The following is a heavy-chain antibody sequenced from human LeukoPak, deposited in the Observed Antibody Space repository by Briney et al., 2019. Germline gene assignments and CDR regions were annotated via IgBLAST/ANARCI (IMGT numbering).Heavy chain of an antibody. J-gene: IGHJ5*02. CDR3: ARVPRRNWFDP. CDR1: GYSISSGYY. Sequence: SETLSLTCTVSGYSISSGYYWGWIRQPPGKGLEWIGSIYHGGSTYYNPSLKSRVTISVDTSKNQFSLKLSSVTAVDTAVYYCARVPRRNWFDPWGQGTLVTVSS. CDR2: IYHGGST. V-gene: IGHV4-38-2*02.